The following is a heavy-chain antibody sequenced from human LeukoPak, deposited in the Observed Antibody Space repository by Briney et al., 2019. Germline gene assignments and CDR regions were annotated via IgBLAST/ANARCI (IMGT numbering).Heavy chain of an antibody. Sequence: QAGGSLRLSWAASGFTFSSYAMSWVRQAPGKGLEWVSTISGSGTSTYYADSVKGRFTISRDNSKNTLYLQMSSLRAEDTAVYYCAKGGYCSTTSCPADPWGQGTLVTVSS. D-gene: IGHD2-2*01. CDR2: ISGSGTST. CDR3: AKGGYCSTTSCPADP. V-gene: IGHV3-23*01. CDR1: GFTFSSYA. J-gene: IGHJ5*02.